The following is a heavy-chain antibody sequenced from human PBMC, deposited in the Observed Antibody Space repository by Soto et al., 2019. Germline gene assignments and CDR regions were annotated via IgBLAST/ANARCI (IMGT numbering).Heavy chain of an antibody. J-gene: IGHJ5*02. CDR2: INHSGST. CDR3: ARESYSSRWGPWFDP. CDR1: GESFSGYY. V-gene: IGHV4-34*01. Sequence: QVQLQQWGAGLLKPSETLSLTCAVYGESFSGYYWSWIRQPPGKGLEWIGEINHSGSTNYNPSLKSRVTISVDTSKNQFSLKLSSVTAADTAVYYCARESYSSRWGPWFDPWGRGTLVTVSS. D-gene: IGHD6-13*01.